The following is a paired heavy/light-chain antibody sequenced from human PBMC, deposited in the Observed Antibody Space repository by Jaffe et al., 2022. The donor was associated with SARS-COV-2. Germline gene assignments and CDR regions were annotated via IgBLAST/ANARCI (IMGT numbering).Light chain of an antibody. CDR3: CSYAGSSTYV. J-gene: IGLJ1*01. Sequence: QSALTQPASVSGSPGQSITISCTGTSSDVGNYNLVSWYQQHPGKAPKLMICEDNKRPSGVSTRFSGSKSGNTASLTISGLQAEDEADYYCCSYAGSSTYVFGTGTKVTVL. V-gene: IGLV2-23*01. CDR2: EDN. CDR1: SSDVGNYNL.
Heavy chain of an antibody. J-gene: IGHJ4*02. CDR2: ISYDGNNK. V-gene: IGHV3-30-3*02. Sequence: QVQLVESGGGVVQPGRSLRLSCAASGFVFTNYVMHWVRQAPGKGLEWLAVISYDGNNKYYADSLKGRFTISRDNSKNMFYLQMNSLGADDTAVYFCAKFSSSGYYFDYWGQGTLVTVSS. D-gene: IGHD6-6*01. CDR1: GFVFTNYV. CDR3: AKFSSSGYYFDY.